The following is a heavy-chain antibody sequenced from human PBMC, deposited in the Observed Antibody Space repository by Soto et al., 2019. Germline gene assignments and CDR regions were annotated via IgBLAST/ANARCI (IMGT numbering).Heavy chain of an antibody. CDR1: GYTFTSYG. CDR3: ARDLIPDYDILTGPLDY. J-gene: IGHJ4*02. Sequence: ASVKVSCKASGYTFTSYGISWVRQAPGQGLEWMGWISAYNGNTNYAQKLQGRVTMTTDTSTSTAYMELRSLRSDDTAVYYCARDLIPDYDILTGPLDYWGQGTLVTVSS. V-gene: IGHV1-18*01. D-gene: IGHD3-9*01. CDR2: ISAYNGNT.